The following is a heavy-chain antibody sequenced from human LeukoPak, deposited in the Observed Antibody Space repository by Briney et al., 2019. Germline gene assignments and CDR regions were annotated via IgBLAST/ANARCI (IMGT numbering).Heavy chain of an antibody. CDR2: FSATDGSA. J-gene: IGHJ3*01. CDR3: AKARIASAGTGAFDV. V-gene: IGHV3-23*01. CDR1: GFTVSSYG. Sequence: PGGSLRLSCAASGFTVSSYGMTWVRQAPGKGLEWVSAFSATDGSAQYAESVKGRFTISRDNSKNSLYLQMNSLRDEETAVYYCAKARIASAGTGAFDVWGQGTMVTVSS. D-gene: IGHD6-13*01.